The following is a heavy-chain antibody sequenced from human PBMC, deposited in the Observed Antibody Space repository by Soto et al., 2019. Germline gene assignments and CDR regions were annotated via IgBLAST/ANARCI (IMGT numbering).Heavy chain of an antibody. J-gene: IGHJ4*02. V-gene: IGHV4-31*03. Sequence: SETLSLTCTVSGCSISSGGYYWSWIRQHPGKGLEWIGWIYYSGSTYYNPSLESRVTMSVDTSKNQFSLKLSSMTAADTAVYFCARLCGDVFSSPYLDNWGQGTLVTVSS. CDR1: GCSISSGGYY. D-gene: IGHD2-21*01. CDR2: IYYSGST. CDR3: ARLCGDVFSSPYLDN.